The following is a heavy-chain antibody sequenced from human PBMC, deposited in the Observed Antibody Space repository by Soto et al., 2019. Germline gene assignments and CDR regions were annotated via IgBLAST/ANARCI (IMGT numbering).Heavy chain of an antibody. CDR2: VYYSENT. Sequence: ETLPDPWSVSAPSISPGTNYVCWILHHPGKGLEWIWSVYYSENTYYNPSLKSRVTISVDTSKNLFSLKLSSVTAADTAVYYCARRERAAGTDWWFDPWGQGTLVTVS. CDR3: ARRERAAGTDWWFDP. V-gene: IGHV4-39*02. CDR1: APSISPGTNY. D-gene: IGHD6-13*01. J-gene: IGHJ5*02.